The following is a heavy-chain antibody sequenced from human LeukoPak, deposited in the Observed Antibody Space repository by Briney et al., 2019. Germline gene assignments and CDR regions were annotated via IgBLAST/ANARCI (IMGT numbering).Heavy chain of an antibody. V-gene: IGHV4-59*01. Sequence: ASETLSLTCTVSGGSISSYYWSWIRQPPGKGLEWIGYIYYSGSTIYNPSLKSRVTISVDTSKNQFSLKLSSVTAADTAVYYCARDQLLWFGESNYYYYGMDVWGQGTTVTVSS. CDR2: IYYSGST. D-gene: IGHD3-10*01. CDR1: GGSISSYY. J-gene: IGHJ6*02. CDR3: ARDQLLWFGESNYYYYGMDV.